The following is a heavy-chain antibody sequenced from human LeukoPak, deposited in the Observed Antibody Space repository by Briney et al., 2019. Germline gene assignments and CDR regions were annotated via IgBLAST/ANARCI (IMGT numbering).Heavy chain of an antibody. D-gene: IGHD1-26*01. Sequence: SETLSLTCAVYGGSFSGYYWSWIRQPPGKGLEWIGEINHSGSTNYNPSLKSRVTISVDTSKNQFSLKLSSVTAADTAVYYCARHAWDVRWGQGTLVTVSS. V-gene: IGHV4-34*01. J-gene: IGHJ4*02. CDR3: ARHAWDVR. CDR1: GGSFSGYY. CDR2: INHSGST.